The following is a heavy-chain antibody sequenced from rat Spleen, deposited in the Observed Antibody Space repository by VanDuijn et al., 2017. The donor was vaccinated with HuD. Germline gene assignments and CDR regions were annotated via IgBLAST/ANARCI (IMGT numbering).Heavy chain of an antibody. CDR3: ARHYGRFSEYVMDA. CDR1: GFTFNNYW. D-gene: IGHD1-11*01. J-gene: IGHJ4*01. Sequence: EVQLVESGGGLVQPGRSLKLSCVASGFTFNNYWMTWIRQAPTKGLEWVASISYDGTATYYRDSVKGRFTISRDDAKCTLYLQMSSLRSEDTVTYYFARHYGRFSEYVMDAWGQGASVTVSS. CDR2: ISYDGTAT. V-gene: IGHV5-31*01.